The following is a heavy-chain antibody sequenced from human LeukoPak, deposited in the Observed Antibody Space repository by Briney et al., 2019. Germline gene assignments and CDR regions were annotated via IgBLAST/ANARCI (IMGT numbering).Heavy chain of an antibody. V-gene: IGHV4-59*01. CDR3: ARDRGFLENYFDY. D-gene: IGHD3-3*01. CDR2: IYYSGST. J-gene: IGHJ4*02. CDR1: GGSISSYY. Sequence: SETPSLTCTVSGGSISSYYWSWIRQPPGKGLEWIGYIYYSGSTNYNPSLKSRVTISVDTSKNQFSLKLSSVTAADTAVYYCARDRGFLENYFDYWGQGTLVTVSS.